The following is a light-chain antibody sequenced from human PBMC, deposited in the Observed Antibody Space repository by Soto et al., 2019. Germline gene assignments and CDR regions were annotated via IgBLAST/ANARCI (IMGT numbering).Light chain of an antibody. CDR2: GAS. CDR1: QNIGSN. J-gene: IGKJ1*01. V-gene: IGKV3-15*01. Sequence: ETVMTQSPATLSVSPGERATLSCRASQNIGSNLAWYQQKPGQAPRLLIYGASTRATGVPARFSGSGSGTEFTLTISSLQSEDFAVYYCQQYNYWPRTCGQGTKVEIK. CDR3: QQYNYWPRT.